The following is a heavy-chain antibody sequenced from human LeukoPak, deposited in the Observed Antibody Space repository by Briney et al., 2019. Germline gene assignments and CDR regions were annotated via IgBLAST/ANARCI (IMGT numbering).Heavy chain of an antibody. J-gene: IGHJ4*02. V-gene: IGHV3-21*01. CDR3: ARSVRQQLDPFDY. CDR2: ISSSSYI. Sequence: GGSLRLSCAASGFTFSNYSMNWVRQAPGKGLEWVSSISSSSYIYYADSVKGRFTISRDNAKNSLYLQMNSLRAEDTAVYYCARSVRQQLDPFDYWGQGTLVTVSS. D-gene: IGHD6-13*01. CDR1: GFTFSNYS.